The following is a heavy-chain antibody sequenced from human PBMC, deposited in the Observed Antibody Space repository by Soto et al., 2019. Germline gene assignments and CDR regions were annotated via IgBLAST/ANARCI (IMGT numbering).Heavy chain of an antibody. J-gene: IGHJ5*02. D-gene: IGHD1-1*01. CDR1: GYTFTSYG. V-gene: IGHV1-18*01. CDR2: ISAYNGNT. CDR3: ARERQLERQINWFDP. Sequence: VPLVQSGAEVKKPGASVKVSCKASGYTFTSYGISWVRQAPGQGLEWMGWISAYNGNTNYAQKLQGRVTMTTDTSTSTAYMELRSLRSDDTAGYYCARERQLERQINWFDPWGQGTLVTVSS.